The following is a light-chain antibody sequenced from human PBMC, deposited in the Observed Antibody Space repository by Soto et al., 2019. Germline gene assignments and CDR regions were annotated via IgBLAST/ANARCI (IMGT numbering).Light chain of an antibody. V-gene: IGKV3-15*01. Sequence: DIVMSQSPSTLSVSPGERATLSCRASQSISSNLAWYQQKPGQAPRLLINGASTRATGIPARFSGSGSGTEFSLRISSLQSEDFAVYYCQQYENCPRAFGQETKV. CDR2: GAS. CDR1: QSISSN. J-gene: IGKJ1*01. CDR3: QQYENCPRA.